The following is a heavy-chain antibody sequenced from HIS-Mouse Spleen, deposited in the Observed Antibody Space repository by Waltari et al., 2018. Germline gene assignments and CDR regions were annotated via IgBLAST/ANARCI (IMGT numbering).Heavy chain of an antibody. CDR1: GGSISSGGYY. J-gene: IGHJ5*02. Sequence: QVQLQESGPGLVKPSQTLSLTCTVSGGSISSGGYYWSWIRQHPGKGLEWIGYIYYSERPSYNPSLKRRVTISVDTSKNQFSLKLSSVTAADTAVYYCARSPYYDFWSGYSDNWFDPWGQGTLVTVSS. CDR2: IYYSERP. D-gene: IGHD3-3*01. CDR3: ARSPYYDFWSGYSDNWFDP. V-gene: IGHV4-31*03.